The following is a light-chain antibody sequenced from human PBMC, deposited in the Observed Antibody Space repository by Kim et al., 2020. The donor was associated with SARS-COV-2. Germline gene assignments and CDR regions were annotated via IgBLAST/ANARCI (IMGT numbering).Light chain of an antibody. CDR2: SAS. J-gene: IGKJ1*01. CDR1: QTITLY. V-gene: IGKV1-39*01. CDR3: QQTYGTPWT. Sequence: DIQLTQSPSSLSASVGDRVTISCRASQTITLYLNWYQQKPGKAPKLLIYSASTLQSGVPSRFSVIGFGTEFTLTISSLQPDDFATYYCQQTYGTPWTFGQGTKLEI.